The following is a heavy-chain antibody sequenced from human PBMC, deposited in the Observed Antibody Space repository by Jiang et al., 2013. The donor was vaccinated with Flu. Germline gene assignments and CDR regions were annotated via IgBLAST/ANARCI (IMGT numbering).Heavy chain of an antibody. CDR3: AREAYSSSWSDYYFDY. CDR2: IYTSGST. V-gene: IGHV4-4*07. J-gene: IGHJ4*02. D-gene: IGHD6-13*01. CDR1: GGSISSYY. Sequence: GPGLVKPSETLSLTCTVSGGSISSYYWSWIRQPAGKGLEWIGRIYTSGSTNYNPSLKSRVTMSVDTSKNQFSLKLSSVTAADTAVYYCAREAYSSSWSDYYFDYWGQGTLVTVSS.